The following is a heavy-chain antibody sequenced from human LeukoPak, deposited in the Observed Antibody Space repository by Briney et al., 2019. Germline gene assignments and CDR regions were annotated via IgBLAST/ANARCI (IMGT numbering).Heavy chain of an antibody. Sequence: GGSLRLSCAASGFTFDDYAMHWVRQAPGKGLEWVSLISWDGGSTYYADSVKGRFTISRDNSKNSLYLQMNSLRAEDTALYYCAAGSGSYGDYFDYWGQGTLVTVSS. J-gene: IGHJ4*02. CDR3: AAGSGSYGDYFDY. D-gene: IGHD3-10*01. CDR1: GFTFDDYA. CDR2: ISWDGGST. V-gene: IGHV3-43D*03.